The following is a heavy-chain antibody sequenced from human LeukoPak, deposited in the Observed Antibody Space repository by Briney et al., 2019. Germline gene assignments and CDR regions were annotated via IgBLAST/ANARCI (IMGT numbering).Heavy chain of an antibody. CDR1: GFTFSNAW. J-gene: IGHJ4*02. CDR3: TTDTPRLRYFDWLFDY. V-gene: IGHV3-15*01. Sequence: GSLRLSCAASGFTFSNAWMSWVRQVPGKGLEWVGRIKSKTDGGTTDYAAPVKGRFTISRDDSKNTLYLQMNSLKTEDTAVYYCTTDTPRLRYFDWLFDYWGQGTLVTVSP. D-gene: IGHD3-9*01. CDR2: IKSKTDGGTT.